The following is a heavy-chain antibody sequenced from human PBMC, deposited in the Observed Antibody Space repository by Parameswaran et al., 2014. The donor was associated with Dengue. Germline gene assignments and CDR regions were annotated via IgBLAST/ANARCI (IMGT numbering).Heavy chain of an antibody. V-gene: IGHV3-30*18. J-gene: IGHJ4*02. D-gene: IGHD3-10*01. CDR2: ISYDGSNK. Sequence: MPGVRQMPGKGLEWVAVISYDGSNKYYADSVKGRFTISRDNSKNTLYLQMNSLRAEDTAVYYCAKDPPQSYMVRGGGPYYFDYWGQGTLVTVSS. CDR3: AKDPPQSYMVRGGGPYYFDY.